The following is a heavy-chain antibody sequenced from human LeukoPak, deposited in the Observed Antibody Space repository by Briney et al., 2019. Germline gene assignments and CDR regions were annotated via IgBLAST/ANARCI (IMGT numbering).Heavy chain of an antibody. D-gene: IGHD3-22*01. Sequence: SETLSLTCSVSGDSVSRSDSYWDWIRQPPGKGLEWIGTIYNSGRTYYSPSLKSRVTMSVDPSNTQFSLNLRSLTAADTALYYCARRRYYDGSGYLEWGQGTLLSVSS. J-gene: IGHJ1*01. CDR2: IYNSGRT. V-gene: IGHV4-39*01. CDR3: ARRRYYDGSGYLE. CDR1: GDSVSRSDSY.